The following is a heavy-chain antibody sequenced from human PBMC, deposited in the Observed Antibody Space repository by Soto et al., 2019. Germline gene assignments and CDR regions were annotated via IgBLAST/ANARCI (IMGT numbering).Heavy chain of an antibody. Sequence: SETLSLTCAVYGGSFSGYYWSWIRQPPGKGLEWIGEINHSGSTNYNPSLKSRVTISVDTSKNQFSLKLSSVTAADTAVYYCARWDTAMVTGGWDYWGQGTLVTVSS. CDR3: ARWDTAMVTGGWDY. CDR2: INHSGST. V-gene: IGHV4-34*01. J-gene: IGHJ4*02. D-gene: IGHD5-18*01. CDR1: GGSFSGYY.